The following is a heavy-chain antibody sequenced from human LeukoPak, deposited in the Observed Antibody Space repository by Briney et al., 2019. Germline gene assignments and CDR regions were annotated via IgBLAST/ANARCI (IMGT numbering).Heavy chain of an antibody. J-gene: IGHJ5*01. D-gene: IGHD1-26*01. CDR1: GDSFSTNSAT. CDR3: ARLVGASWFDS. V-gene: IGHV6-1*01. Sequence: SQTLSLTCAISGDSFSTNSATWTWLRQSPSRGLEWLGRTYYRSKWYNDYAVSMKSRITINPDTSKNQFSLQLNSVTPEDTAVYYCARLVGASWFDSWGQGTLVTVSS. CDR2: TYYRSKWYN.